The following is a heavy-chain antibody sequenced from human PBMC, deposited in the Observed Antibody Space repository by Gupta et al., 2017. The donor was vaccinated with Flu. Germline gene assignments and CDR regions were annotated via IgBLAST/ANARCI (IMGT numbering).Heavy chain of an antibody. CDR3: TTFYRGIDTIFGVVIPRDAFDI. Sequence: EVQLVESGGGLVKPGGSLRLSCAASGFTFSNAWMSWVRQAPGKGLEWVGRIKSKTDGGTTDYAAPVKGRFTISRDDSKNTLYLQMNSLKTEDTAVYYCTTFYRGIDTIFGVVIPRDAFDIWGQGTMVTVSS. CDR1: GFTFSNAW. J-gene: IGHJ3*02. D-gene: IGHD3-3*01. V-gene: IGHV3-15*01. CDR2: IKSKTDGGTT.